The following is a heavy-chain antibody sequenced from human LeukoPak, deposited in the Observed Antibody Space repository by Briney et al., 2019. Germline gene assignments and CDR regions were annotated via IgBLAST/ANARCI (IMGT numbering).Heavy chain of an antibody. J-gene: IGHJ4*02. Sequence: ASVTVSCKASGYTFTGYYMHWVRQAPGQGLEWMGWINPNTGDTHYAQKFQGRVTLTRDTSITTVYMELSRLTSDDTAIFYCAAAPGDYWGQGTLVTVSS. CDR2: INPNTGDT. V-gene: IGHV1-2*02. CDR3: AAAPGDY. CDR1: GYTFTGYY. D-gene: IGHD2-15*01.